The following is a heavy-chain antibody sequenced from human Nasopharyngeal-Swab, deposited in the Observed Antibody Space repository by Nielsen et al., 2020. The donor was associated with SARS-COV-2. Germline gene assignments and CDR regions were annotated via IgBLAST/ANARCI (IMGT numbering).Heavy chain of an antibody. D-gene: IGHD2-2*01. Sequence: SETLSLTCTVSGGSISSYYWNWIRQPPGKGLEWIGYIYYNGSTNYNPSLKSRITISVDTSENQFSLKLSSVTAADTAVYYCATVPAATPYAFDIWGQGTMVTVSS. CDR3: ATVPAATPYAFDI. CDR1: GGSISSYY. J-gene: IGHJ3*02. V-gene: IGHV4-59*01. CDR2: IYYNGST.